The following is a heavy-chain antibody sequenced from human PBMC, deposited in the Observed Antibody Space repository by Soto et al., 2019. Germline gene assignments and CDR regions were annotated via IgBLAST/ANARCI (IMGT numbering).Heavy chain of an antibody. CDR1: GFTFNSYA. Sequence: PGGSLRLSCAASGFTFNSYAMSWVRQAPGKGLEWVSAISGSGGSTYYADSVKGRFTISRDNSKNTLYLQMNSLRAEDTAVYYCAKVGAFRDYYYYYMDVWGKGTTVTVSS. CDR2: ISGSGGST. J-gene: IGHJ6*03. D-gene: IGHD3-16*01. CDR3: AKVGAFRDYYYYYMDV. V-gene: IGHV3-23*01.